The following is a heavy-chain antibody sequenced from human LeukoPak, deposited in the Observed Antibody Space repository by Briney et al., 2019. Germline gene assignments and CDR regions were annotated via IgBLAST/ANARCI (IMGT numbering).Heavy chain of an antibody. D-gene: IGHD3-3*01. CDR2: ISGSGSST. J-gene: IGHJ6*03. CDR1: GFTFSSYA. CDR3: AKAPFGVVISHLYYYYMDV. V-gene: IGHV3-23*01. Sequence: GGSLRLSCAASGFTFSSYAMSWVRQAPGKGLEWVSAISGSGSSTYYADSVKGRFTISRDNSKNTLYLQLNSLRADDTAVYYCAKAPFGVVISHLYYYYMDVWGKGTTVTVSS.